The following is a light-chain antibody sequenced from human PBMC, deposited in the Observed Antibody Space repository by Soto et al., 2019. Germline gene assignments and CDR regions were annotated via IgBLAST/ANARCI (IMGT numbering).Light chain of an antibody. J-gene: IGLJ1*01. CDR2: SNN. V-gene: IGLV1-44*01. Sequence: QSALTQPPSASGTPGQRDTISCSGSSSNIGSNTVNWYQQLPGTAPKLLIYSNNQRPSGVPDRFSGSKSGTSASLAISGLQSEDEADYYCAAWDDSLNVYVFGTGTKVTVL. CDR3: AAWDDSLNVYV. CDR1: SSNIGSNT.